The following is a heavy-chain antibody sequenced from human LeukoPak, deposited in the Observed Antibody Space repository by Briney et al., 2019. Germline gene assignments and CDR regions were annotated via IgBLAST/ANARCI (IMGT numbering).Heavy chain of an antibody. CDR2: ISAYNGNT. CDR3: ARDRDFWSGYDY. CDR1: GGTFSSYA. V-gene: IGHV1-18*01. Sequence: ASVKVSCKASGGTFSSYAISWVRQAPGQGLEWMGWISAYNGNTNYAQKLQGRVTMTTDTSTSTAYMELRSLRSDDTAVYYCARDRDFWSGYDYWGQGTLVTVSS. D-gene: IGHD3-3*01. J-gene: IGHJ4*02.